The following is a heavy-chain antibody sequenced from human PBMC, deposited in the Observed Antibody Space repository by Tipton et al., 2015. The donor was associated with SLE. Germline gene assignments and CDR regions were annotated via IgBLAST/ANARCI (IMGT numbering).Heavy chain of an antibody. CDR2: VHYSGST. D-gene: IGHD2-15*01. J-gene: IGHJ5*02. Sequence: TLSLTCSVSGGSIYSSNYYWAWIRQPPGEGLQWIGGVHYSGSTYYNPSLKSRVTISVDTSKNHFSLNLKSVTAADTAVYYCARPGYCSGGGCYSNWFDPWGQGTLVTVSS. CDR3: ARPGYCSGGGCYSNWFDP. V-gene: IGHV4-39*01. CDR1: GGSIYSSNYY.